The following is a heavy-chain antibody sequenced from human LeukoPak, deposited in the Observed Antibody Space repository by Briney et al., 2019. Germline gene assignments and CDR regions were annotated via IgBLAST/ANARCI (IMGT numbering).Heavy chain of an antibody. Sequence: PGGSLRLSCAASGFSFSGYWMRWVRQAPGTGLEWVANINPAGSETYYVDPVKGRFTVSRDNAKNLLYLQMNSLRAEDTAVYHCARFGYVAAVDVWGQGTLVTVSS. CDR2: INPAGSET. V-gene: IGHV3-7*01. CDR1: GFSFSGYW. CDR3: ARFGYVAAVDV. D-gene: IGHD2-15*01. J-gene: IGHJ4*02.